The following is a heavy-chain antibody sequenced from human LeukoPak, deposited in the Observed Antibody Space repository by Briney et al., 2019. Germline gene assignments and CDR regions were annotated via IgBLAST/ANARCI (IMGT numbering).Heavy chain of an antibody. CDR3: ARDVPGSIGTTARFDP. V-gene: IGHV1-18*01. CDR2: ISTNNGNT. CDR1: GYTFTSYG. J-gene: IGHJ5*02. Sequence: ASVKVSCKASGYTFTSYGISWMRQAPGQGLEWMGWISTNNGNTNYAQQFQGRVTMTTDTSTSTAYMELRSLKSDDTAVYYCARDVPGSIGTTARFDPWGQGTLVTVSS. D-gene: IGHD1-1*01.